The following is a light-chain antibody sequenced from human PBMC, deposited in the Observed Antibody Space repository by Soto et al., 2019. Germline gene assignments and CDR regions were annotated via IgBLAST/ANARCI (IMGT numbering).Light chain of an antibody. Sequence: EIVLTQSPATLSLSPGGRATLSCRASQSVSSFLAWYQQKPGQAPRLLIYDASHRATGIPARFSGSGSGTDFTLTISSLEPEDFAVYYCQQRSNWPKTFGQGTKVDIK. CDR3: QQRSNWPKT. CDR2: DAS. CDR1: QSVSSF. J-gene: IGKJ1*01. V-gene: IGKV3-11*01.